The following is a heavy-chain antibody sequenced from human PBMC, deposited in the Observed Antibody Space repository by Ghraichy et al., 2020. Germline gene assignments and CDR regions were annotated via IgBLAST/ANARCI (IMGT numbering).Heavy chain of an antibody. CDR1: GFSFSSHW. CDR2: IKQDGSEK. J-gene: IGHJ4*02. Sequence: GVLNISCASSGFSFSSHWMNWVRQAPGNGPEWVANIKQDGSEKYYVDSVKGRFTISRDNAKNSVFLQMSSLRAEDTAVYYCARGDSGAYSYWGQGTLVTVSS. CDR3: ARGDSGAYSY. D-gene: IGHD2-15*01. V-gene: IGHV3-7*04.